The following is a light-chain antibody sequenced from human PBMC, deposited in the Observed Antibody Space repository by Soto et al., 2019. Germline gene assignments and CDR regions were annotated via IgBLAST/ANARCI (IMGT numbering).Light chain of an antibody. CDR1: QSVFSRFRNKNY. CDR2: WAS. Sequence: DIVMTQSPDSLTLSLGERATINCMSSQSVFSRFRNKNYLGWFQQKPGQTPRLLIYWASTRESGVSDRFSGSGSGTDFTLTIDSLQAEDVAVYYCQQYYTTPTWTFGQGTKVDIK. J-gene: IGKJ1*01. CDR3: QQYYTTPTWT. V-gene: IGKV4-1*01.